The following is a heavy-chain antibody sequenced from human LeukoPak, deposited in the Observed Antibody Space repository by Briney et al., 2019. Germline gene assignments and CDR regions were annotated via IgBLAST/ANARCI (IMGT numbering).Heavy chain of an antibody. CDR1: GFTFSNYA. CDR3: AKELSDILSPNDY. D-gene: IGHD3-9*01. Sequence: PGGSLRLSCATSGFTFSNYAMSWVRQAPGKGLEWVSGISAGGRSTYYADSVKGRFTISRDNSRYTLYLQVNSLRAEDTAVYYCAKELSDILSPNDYWGQGTLVTVSS. V-gene: IGHV3-23*01. J-gene: IGHJ4*02. CDR2: ISAGGRST.